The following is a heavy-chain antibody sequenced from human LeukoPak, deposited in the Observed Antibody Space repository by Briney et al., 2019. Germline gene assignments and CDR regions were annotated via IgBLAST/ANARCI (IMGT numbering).Heavy chain of an antibody. Sequence: ASVKVSCKASGGTFSSYAISWVRQAPGQGLEWMGGIIPIFGTANYAQKFQVRVTITADESTSTDYMELSSLRSEDTAVYYCARQSITIFGVVYNYYYMDVWGKGTTVTVSS. J-gene: IGHJ6*03. V-gene: IGHV1-69*01. CDR2: IIPIFGTA. D-gene: IGHD3-3*01. CDR3: ARQSITIFGVVYNYYYMDV. CDR1: GGTFSSYA.